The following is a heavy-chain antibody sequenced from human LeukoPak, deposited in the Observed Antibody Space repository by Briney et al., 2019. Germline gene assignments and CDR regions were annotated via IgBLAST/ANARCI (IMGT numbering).Heavy chain of an antibody. V-gene: IGHV1-18*01. J-gene: IGHJ3*02. CDR2: INPNSGGT. CDR3: ARGLQENLAWLQAFSAFDI. CDR1: GGTFSSYA. D-gene: IGHD5-24*01. Sequence: ASVKVSCKASGGTFSSYAISWVRQAPGQGLEWMGWINPNSGGTNNAQKFQGRVTMTTDTSTRTSYMELRSLRSDDTAVYYCARGLQENLAWLQAFSAFDIWGQGTMVTISS.